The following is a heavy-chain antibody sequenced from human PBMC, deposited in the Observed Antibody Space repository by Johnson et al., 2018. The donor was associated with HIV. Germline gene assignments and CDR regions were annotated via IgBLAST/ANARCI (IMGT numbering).Heavy chain of an antibody. CDR2: IYSGGST. CDR1: GFTVSHNY. J-gene: IGHJ3*02. Sequence: VQLVESGGGLIQPGGSLRLSCAASGFTVSHNYMSWVRQAPGEGLEWVSVIYSGGSTYYADSLKGRFTISSDNSKNTRYLKMNSLRAEDTAVYYCAREGGIVLSPGSFDIWGQGTMVAVSS. V-gene: IGHV3-53*01. D-gene: IGHD2-8*01. CDR3: AREGGIVLSPGSFDI.